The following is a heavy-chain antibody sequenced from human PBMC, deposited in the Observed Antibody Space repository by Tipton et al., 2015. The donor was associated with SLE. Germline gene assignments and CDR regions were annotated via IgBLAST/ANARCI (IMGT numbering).Heavy chain of an antibody. CDR1: GFTFGDYA. D-gene: IGHD5-18*01. V-gene: IGHV3-49*04. CDR2: IRSKAYGGTT. Sequence: SLRLSCTASGFTFGDYAMNWVRQAPGKGLEWVGFIRSKAYGGTTKYAASVEGRFTISRDDSKSIAYLQMDSLKTEDTAVYYCVRGYSHASHRVDYWGQGALVTVSS. CDR3: VRGYSHASHRVDY. J-gene: IGHJ4*02.